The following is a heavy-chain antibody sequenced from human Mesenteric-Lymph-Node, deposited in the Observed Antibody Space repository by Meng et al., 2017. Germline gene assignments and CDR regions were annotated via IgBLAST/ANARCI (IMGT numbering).Heavy chain of an antibody. CDR1: GGSISSGGYS. CDR3: ARGKQDAWELLAY. Sequence: QLQLQESASGLVKPSQTLSLTCAVSGGSISSGGYSWSWIRQPPGKGLEWIGFIYHSGSPYYNPSLKSRVTISVDRSKNHFSLKVNSVTAADTAVYYCARGKQDAWELLAYWGQGALVTVSS. D-gene: IGHD1-26*01. V-gene: IGHV4-30-2*01. J-gene: IGHJ4*02. CDR2: IYHSGSP.